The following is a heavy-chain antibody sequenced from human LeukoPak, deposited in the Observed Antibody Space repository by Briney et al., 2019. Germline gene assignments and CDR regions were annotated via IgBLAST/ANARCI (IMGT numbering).Heavy chain of an antibody. CDR2: INHSGST. V-gene: IGHV4-34*01. CDR3: AREAPYYDSSGYYPGDY. CDR1: GGSFSGYY. Sequence: SETLSLTCAVYGGSFSGYYWSWIRQPLGKGLEWIGEINHSGSTNYNPSLKSRGTISVDTSNHQFSLKLSSVTAADTAVYYCAREAPYYDSSGYYPGDYWGQGTLVTVSS. J-gene: IGHJ4*02. D-gene: IGHD3-22*01.